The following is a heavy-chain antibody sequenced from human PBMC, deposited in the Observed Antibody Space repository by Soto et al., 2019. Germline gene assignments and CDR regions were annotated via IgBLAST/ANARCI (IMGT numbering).Heavy chain of an antibody. CDR3: ARGRKDDYGDPGDFDY. CDR2: ITGNGGST. D-gene: IGHD4-17*01. Sequence: EVQLVESGGGLVQPGGSVRLSCAASGFTFSSYGMHWVRQAPGKGLEYVSAITGNGGSTYYANSVKGRFTISRDNSKNTLYLQIGSLRADDMAVYYCARGRKDDYGDPGDFDYWGQGTLVTVSS. V-gene: IGHV3-64*01. CDR1: GFTFSSYG. J-gene: IGHJ4*02.